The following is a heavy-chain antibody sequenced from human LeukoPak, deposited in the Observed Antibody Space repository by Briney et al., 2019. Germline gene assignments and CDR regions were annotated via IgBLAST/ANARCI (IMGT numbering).Heavy chain of an antibody. CDR3: TTAVGTTIFDY. CDR2: IRGKPKSYAT. CDR1: GFSFSDSA. D-gene: IGHD1-26*01. Sequence: GGSLRLSCAASGFSFSDSAMHWVRQASGKGLEWVGLIRGKPKSYATAYAASVKGRLSISRDDANNTAHLQMNSLKTEDTAVYYCTTAVGTTIFDYWGQGTLVTVSS. J-gene: IGHJ4*02. V-gene: IGHV3-73*01.